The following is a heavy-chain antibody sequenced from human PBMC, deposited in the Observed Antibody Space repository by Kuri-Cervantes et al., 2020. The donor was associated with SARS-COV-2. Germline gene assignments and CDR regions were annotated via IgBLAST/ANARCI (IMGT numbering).Heavy chain of an antibody. CDR3: ARGYYYHSSGASYFDY. V-gene: IGHV1-69*06. CDR2: FIPVFGTT. Sequence: SVKVSCKTSRGTLRSYVVSWIRQAPGQGLEWLGGFIPVFGTTNYAQKFQGRVTIIADTSTNTAYMELSSLNSEDTAIYFCARGYYYHSSGASYFDYWGQGTLVTVSS. CDR1: RGTLRSYV. J-gene: IGHJ4*02. D-gene: IGHD3-22*01.